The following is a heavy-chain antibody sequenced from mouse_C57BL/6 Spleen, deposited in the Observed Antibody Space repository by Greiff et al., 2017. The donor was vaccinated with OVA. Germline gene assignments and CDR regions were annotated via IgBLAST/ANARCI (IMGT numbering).Heavy chain of an antibody. V-gene: IGHV5-16*01. Sequence: DVKLVESEGGLVQPGSSMKLSCTASGFTFSDYYMAWVRQVPEKGLEWVANINYDGSSTYYLDSLKSRFIISRDNAKNILYLQMSSLKSEDTATYYCARGGTLYYYAMDYWGQGTSVTVSS. CDR3: ARGGTLYYYAMDY. D-gene: IGHD2-3*01. CDR2: INYDGSST. J-gene: IGHJ4*01. CDR1: GFTFSDYY.